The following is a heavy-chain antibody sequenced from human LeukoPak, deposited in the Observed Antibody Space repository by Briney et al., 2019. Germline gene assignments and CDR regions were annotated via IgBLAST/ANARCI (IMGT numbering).Heavy chain of an antibody. J-gene: IGHJ4*02. CDR2: ISGSGGST. CDR3: AKDRTWIQLWSRHPREEYYFDY. CDR1: GFTFSSYA. V-gene: IGHV3-23*01. D-gene: IGHD5-18*01. Sequence: GGSLRLSCAASGFTFSSYAMSWVRQAPGKGLEWVSAISGSGGSTYYADSVKGRFTISRDNSKNTLYLQMNSLRAEDTAVYYCAKDRTWIQLWSRHPREEYYFDYWGQGTLVTVSS.